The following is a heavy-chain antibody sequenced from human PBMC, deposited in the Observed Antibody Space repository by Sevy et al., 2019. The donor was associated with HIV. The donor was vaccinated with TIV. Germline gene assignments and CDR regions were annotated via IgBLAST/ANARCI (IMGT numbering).Heavy chain of an antibody. CDR1: GGSISSYY. V-gene: IGHV4-59*12. J-gene: IGHJ6*02. D-gene: IGHD3-10*01. CDR2: IYYSGST. CDR3: AGLRITMVRGVMDYYYYGMDV. Sequence: SETLSLTCTVSGGSISSYYWSWIRQPPGKGLEWIGYIYYSGSTNYNPSLKSRVTISVDTSKNQFSLKLSSVTAADTAVYYCAGLRITMVRGVMDYYYYGMDVWGQGTTVTVSS.